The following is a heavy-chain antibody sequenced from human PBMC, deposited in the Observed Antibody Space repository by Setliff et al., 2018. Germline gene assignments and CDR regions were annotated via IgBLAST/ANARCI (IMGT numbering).Heavy chain of an antibody. V-gene: IGHV4-39*07. CDR2: IYYSGST. CDR1: GGSISSSSYY. J-gene: IGHJ6*03. Sequence: SETLSLTCTVSGGSISSSSYYWGWIRQPPGKGLEWIGSIYYSGSTYYDPSLKSRVTISVDTSKNQFSLKLSSVTAADTAVYYCAREVPRWELTRGYYYYYMDVWGKGTTVTVSS. D-gene: IGHD1-26*01. CDR3: AREVPRWELTRGYYYYYMDV.